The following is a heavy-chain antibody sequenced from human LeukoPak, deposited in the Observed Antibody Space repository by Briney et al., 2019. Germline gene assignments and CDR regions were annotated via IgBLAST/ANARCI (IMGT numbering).Heavy chain of an antibody. Sequence: PGGSLRLSCAASGFTFRNYALSWVRQAPGKGLEWVSTISGNGGSASYTYYADSVKGRFTISRDDSKNTLSLQINSLGADDTAVYYCATGPSLFIAAAEYYFDYWGQGTLVTVSS. CDR3: ATGPSLFIAAAEYYFDY. D-gene: IGHD6-13*01. J-gene: IGHJ4*02. CDR1: GFTFRNYA. V-gene: IGHV3-23*01. CDR2: ISGNGGSASYT.